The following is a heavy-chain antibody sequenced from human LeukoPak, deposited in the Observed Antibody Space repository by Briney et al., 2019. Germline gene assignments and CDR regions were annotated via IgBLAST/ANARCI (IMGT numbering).Heavy chain of an antibody. CDR2: ICPGDSDT. V-gene: IGHV5-51*01. CDR1: GYSFTSYW. Sequence: GESLKISCKGSGYSFTSYWIGWVRQMPGKGLEWMGIICPGDSDTRYSPSFQGQVTISADKSISTAYLQWSSLKASDTAMYYCARTIAVAGLYNWFDPWGQGTLVTVSS. CDR3: ARTIAVAGLYNWFDP. J-gene: IGHJ5*02. D-gene: IGHD6-19*01.